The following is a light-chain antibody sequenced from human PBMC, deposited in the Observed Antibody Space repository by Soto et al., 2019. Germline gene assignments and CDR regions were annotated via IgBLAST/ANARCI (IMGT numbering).Light chain of an antibody. CDR2: EVT. CDR3: ASYAGNKVV. V-gene: IGLV2-8*01. J-gene: IGLJ2*01. CDR1: SSDIGGYNY. Sequence: QSVLTQPPSASGSPGQSVAISCTGTSSDIGGYNYVSWYQQHSGKAPKLIIYEVTRRPSGVPDRFSGSKSGSTASLTVSGLQAEDEADYYCASYAGNKVVFGGGTEVTVL.